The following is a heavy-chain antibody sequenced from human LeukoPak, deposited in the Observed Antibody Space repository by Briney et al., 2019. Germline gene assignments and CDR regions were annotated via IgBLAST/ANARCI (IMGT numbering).Heavy chain of an antibody. J-gene: IGHJ6*03. CDR3: ARTVDFTYYMDV. CDR2: IIPIFGTA. D-gene: IGHD2-15*01. Sequence: SVKVSCKASGGTFSSYAISWVRQAPGQGLEWMGGIIPIFGTANYAQKFQGRVTITADKSTSTAYMELSSLRSEDTAMYYCARTVDFTYYMDVWGKGTTVTVSS. V-gene: IGHV1-69*06. CDR1: GGTFSSYA.